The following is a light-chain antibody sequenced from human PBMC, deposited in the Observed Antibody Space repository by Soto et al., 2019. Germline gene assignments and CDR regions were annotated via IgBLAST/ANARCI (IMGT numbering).Light chain of an antibody. J-gene: IGLJ3*02. CDR2: EVN. Sequence: QSVLTQPASVSGSPGQSITISCTGTSNDVGGYNLVSWFQQHPGKAPKLMISEVNKRPSGVSNRFSGSKSANTASLTISGLQAEDEADYYRCSHVGGSSPQWVFGGGTKVTVL. CDR3: CSHVGGSSPQWV. CDR1: SNDVGGYNL. V-gene: IGLV2-23*02.